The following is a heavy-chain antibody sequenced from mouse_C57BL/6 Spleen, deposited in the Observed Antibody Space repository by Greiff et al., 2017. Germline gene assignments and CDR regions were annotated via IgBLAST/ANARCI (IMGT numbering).Heavy chain of an antibody. Sequence: DVMLVESGGGLVQPGGSLKLSCAASGFTFSDYGMAWVRQAPRKGPEWVAFISNLAYSIYYADTVTGRFTISRENAKNTLYLEMSSLRSEDTAMYYCARRDGYYGWFAYWGQGTLVTVSA. V-gene: IGHV5-15*01. D-gene: IGHD2-3*01. CDR1: GFTFSDYG. CDR3: ARRDGYYGWFAY. CDR2: ISNLAYSI. J-gene: IGHJ3*01.